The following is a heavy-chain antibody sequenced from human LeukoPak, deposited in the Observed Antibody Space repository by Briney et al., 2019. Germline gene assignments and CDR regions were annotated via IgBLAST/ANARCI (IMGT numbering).Heavy chain of an antibody. CDR2: INPNSGGT. CDR3: ATAAAGTDYYYYYGMDV. V-gene: IGHV1-2*02. CDR1: GYTFTDYY. Sequence: ASVKVSCKASGYTFTDYYMHWVRQAPGQGLEWMGWINPNSGGTNSAQKFQGRVTMTRDTSISTAYMELSRLRSDDTAVYYCATAAAGTDYYYYYGMDVWGQGTTVTVSS. J-gene: IGHJ6*02. D-gene: IGHD6-13*01.